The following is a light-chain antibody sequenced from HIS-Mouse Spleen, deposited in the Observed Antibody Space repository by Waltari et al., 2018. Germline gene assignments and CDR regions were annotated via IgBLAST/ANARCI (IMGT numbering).Light chain of an antibody. CDR2: AAS. J-gene: IGKJ1*01. CDR1: QGIRND. V-gene: IGKV1-6*01. CDR3: LQDYNYPRT. Sequence: AIQMTQSPSSLSASVGDRVTVNCRASQGIRNDLGWYQQKPGKAPKLLIYAASSLQSGVPSRFSGSGSGTDFTLTISSLQPEDFATYYCLQDYNYPRTFGQGTKVEIK.